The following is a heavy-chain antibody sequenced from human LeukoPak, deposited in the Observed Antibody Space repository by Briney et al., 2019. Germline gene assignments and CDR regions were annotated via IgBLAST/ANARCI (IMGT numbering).Heavy chain of an antibody. V-gene: IGHV4-34*01. D-gene: IGHD4-17*01. CDR3: ARGTTVTTFDY. CDR1: GGSFSGYY. J-gene: IGHJ4*02. Sequence: SGTLSLTCAVYGGSFSGYYWSWIRQPPGKGLEWIGEINHSGSTNYNPSLKSRVTISVDTSKNQFSLKLSSVTAADTAVYYCARGTTVTTFDYWGQGTLVTVSS. CDR2: INHSGST.